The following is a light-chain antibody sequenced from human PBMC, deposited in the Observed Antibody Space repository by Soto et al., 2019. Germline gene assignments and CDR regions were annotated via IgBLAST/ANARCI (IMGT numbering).Light chain of an antibody. CDR1: SSNIGNNY. J-gene: IGLJ2*01. CDR3: ATWDSILTGEV. CDR2: DSN. V-gene: IGLV1-51*01. Sequence: QSVLTQPPSVSAAPRQKVTMSCSGSSSNIGNNYVSWYQQLPGTAPKLLIYDSNKRPSGIPDRFSVSKSGTSATLDITGLQTVDEADYYCATWDSILTGEVFGGGTKLPVL.